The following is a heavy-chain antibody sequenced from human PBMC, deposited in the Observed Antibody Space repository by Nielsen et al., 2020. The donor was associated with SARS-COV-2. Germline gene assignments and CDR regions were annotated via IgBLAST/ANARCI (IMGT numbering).Heavy chain of an antibody. Sequence: GGSLRLSCAASGFTFSSYAIHWVRQAPGKGLEWVALVSKDGRNKYYPDSVKGRFSISRDNPKDTLYLQMDSLRPEDTAVYYCAGHNYYYYGMDVWGQGTTVTVSS. V-gene: IGHV3-30*04. CDR1: GFTFSSYA. J-gene: IGHJ6*02. CDR3: AGHNYYYYGMDV. CDR2: VSKDGRNK.